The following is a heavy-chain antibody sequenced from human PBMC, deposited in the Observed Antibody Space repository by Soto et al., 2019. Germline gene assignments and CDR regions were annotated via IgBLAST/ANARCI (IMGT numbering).Heavy chain of an antibody. D-gene: IGHD1-26*01. Sequence: GGSLRLSCAASGFAFNNYWMSWVRQAPGKGLEWVANIKRDGSEKHYVDSVKGRFTISRDNAKNSVYLQMNSLRPEDTAVYYCVSFIVGATIDYWGRGTLVTVSS. CDR3: VSFIVGATIDY. V-gene: IGHV3-7*05. CDR2: IKRDGSEK. CDR1: GFAFNNYW. J-gene: IGHJ4*02.